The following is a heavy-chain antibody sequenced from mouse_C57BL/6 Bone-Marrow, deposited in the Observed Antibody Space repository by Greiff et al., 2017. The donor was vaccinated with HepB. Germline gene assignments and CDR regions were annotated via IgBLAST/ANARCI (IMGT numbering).Heavy chain of an antibody. J-gene: IGHJ3*01. V-gene: IGHV1-55*01. Sequence: VQLQQPGAELVKPGASVKMSCKASGYTFTSYWITWVKQRPGQGLEWIGDIYPGSGSTNYNEKFKSKATLTVDTSSSTAYMQLSSLTSEDSAVYYCARPYYGYPIWFAYWGQGTLVTVSA. D-gene: IGHD2-9*01. CDR1: GYTFTSYW. CDR3: ARPYYGYPIWFAY. CDR2: IYPGSGST.